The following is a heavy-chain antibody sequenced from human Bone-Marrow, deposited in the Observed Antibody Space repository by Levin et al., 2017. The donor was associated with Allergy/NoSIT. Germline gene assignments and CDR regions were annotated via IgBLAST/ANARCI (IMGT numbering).Heavy chain of an antibody. J-gene: IGHJ6*02. D-gene: IGHD2-2*01. Sequence: AGGSLRLSCAASGFRISSFPLHWVRQAPGKGLEWVSLISLDGTAQYYADAVKGRFTISRDNSKDTLYLEMNSLTPEDTDMYFCARDKVGQLYGMDVWGQGTTVTVSS. CDR1: GFRISSFP. CDR2: ISLDGTAQ. V-gene: IGHV3-30-3*01. CDR3: ARDKVGQLYGMDV.